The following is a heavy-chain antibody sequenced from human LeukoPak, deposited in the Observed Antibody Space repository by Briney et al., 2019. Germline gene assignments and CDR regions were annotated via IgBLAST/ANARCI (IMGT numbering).Heavy chain of an antibody. CDR3: ARCGEPSYDILTGYSRFDY. J-gene: IGHJ4*02. Sequence: ASVKVSCKASGYTFTRHYMNWVRQAPGQGLEWMGIINPSGGSTSYAQKFQGRVTMTRDTSTSTIYMELSSLRSEDTAVYYCARCGEPSYDILTGYSRFDYWGQGTLVTVSS. D-gene: IGHD3-9*01. CDR1: GYTFTRHY. CDR2: INPSGGST. V-gene: IGHV1-46*01.